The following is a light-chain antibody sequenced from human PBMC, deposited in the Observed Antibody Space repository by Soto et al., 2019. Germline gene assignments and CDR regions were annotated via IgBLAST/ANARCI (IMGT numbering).Light chain of an antibody. J-gene: IGLJ3*02. CDR3: QSYDSSLSGWV. CDR1: NSNIGAGYD. Sequence: QSVLTQPPSVSGAPGQRVTISCTGYNSNIGAGYDVHWYQQLPGTAPKLLIYGNSNRPSGVPDRFSASKSGTSASLAITRLQAEDEADYYCQSYDSSLSGWVFGGGTKLTVL. CDR2: GNS. V-gene: IGLV1-40*01.